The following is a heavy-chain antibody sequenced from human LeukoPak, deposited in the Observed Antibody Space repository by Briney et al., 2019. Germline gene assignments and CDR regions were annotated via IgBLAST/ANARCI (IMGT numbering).Heavy chain of an antibody. CDR3: AKDADTAMVIGWFDP. CDR2: ISGSGGST. J-gene: IGHJ5*02. Sequence: PGGSLRLSCAASGFTFSSYAMGWVRQAPGKGLEWVSAISGSGGSTYYADSVKGRFTISRDNSKNTLYLQVNSLRAEDTAVYYCAKDADTAMVIGWFDPWGQGTLVTVSS. D-gene: IGHD5-18*01. V-gene: IGHV3-23*01. CDR1: GFTFSSYA.